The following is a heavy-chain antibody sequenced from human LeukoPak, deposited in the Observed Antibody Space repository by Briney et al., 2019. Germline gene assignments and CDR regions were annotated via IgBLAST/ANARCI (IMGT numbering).Heavy chain of an antibody. CDR1: GYTFTSYG. CDR3: ARAPIAAAGSPGGY. V-gene: IGHV1-18*01. CDR2: IGAYNGNT. D-gene: IGHD6-13*01. Sequence: ASVTVSCKASGYTFTSYGINWVRQAPGQGLEWMGWIGAYNGNTNYAQKFQGRVTMTTDTSTSTAYMELRSLRSDDTAVYYCARAPIAAAGSPGGYWGQGTLVTVSS. J-gene: IGHJ4*02.